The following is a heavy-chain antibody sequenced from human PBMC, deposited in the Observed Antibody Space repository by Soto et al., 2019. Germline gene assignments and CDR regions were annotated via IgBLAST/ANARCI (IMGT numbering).Heavy chain of an antibody. D-gene: IGHD6-6*01. V-gene: IGHV1-8*01. CDR2: MNPNSGNT. CDR1: GYTFTSYD. J-gene: IGHJ3*02. Sequence: ASVKASCKASGYTFTSYDINWVRQATGQGLEWMGWMNPNSGNTGYAQKFQGRVTMTRNTSISTAYMELSSLRSDDTAVYYCARDRGYSSSPPAFDIWGQGTMVTVSS. CDR3: ARDRGYSSSPPAFDI.